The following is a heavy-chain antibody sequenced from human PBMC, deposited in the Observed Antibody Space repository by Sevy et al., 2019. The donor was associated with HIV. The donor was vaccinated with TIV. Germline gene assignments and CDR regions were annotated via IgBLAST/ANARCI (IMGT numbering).Heavy chain of an antibody. CDR3: TRDMYGIDY. D-gene: IGHD2-8*01. J-gene: IGHJ4*02. CDR2: VDNGGSGT. CDR1: GFTFTNYW. Sequence: GGSLRLSCAASGFTFTNYWMHWVRQAPGKGLVWVSRVDNGGSGTNHADSVKGRFTISRDNAKNTVYLQMNSLRAEDTAVYYCTRDMYGIDYWGQGTLVTVSS. V-gene: IGHV3-74*01.